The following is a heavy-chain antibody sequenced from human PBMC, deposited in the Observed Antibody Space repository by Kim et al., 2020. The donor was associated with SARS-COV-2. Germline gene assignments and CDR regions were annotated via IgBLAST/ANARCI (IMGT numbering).Heavy chain of an antibody. J-gene: IGHJ6*02. CDR1: GYTFTSYD. CDR3: ARVPPRSSSWYTPYYYYGMDV. V-gene: IGHV1-8*01. Sequence: ASVKVSCKASGYTFTSYDINWVRQATGQGLEWMGWMNPNSGNTGYAQKFQGRVTMTRNTSISTAYMELSSLRSEDTAVYYCARVPPRSSSWYTPYYYYGMDVWGQGTTVTVSS. D-gene: IGHD6-13*01. CDR2: MNPNSGNT.